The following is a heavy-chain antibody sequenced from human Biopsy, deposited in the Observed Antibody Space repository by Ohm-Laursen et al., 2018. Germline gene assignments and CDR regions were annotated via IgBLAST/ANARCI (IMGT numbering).Heavy chain of an antibody. J-gene: IGHJ5*02. CDR3: ARGDYFDSNGYFWFDP. CDR2: IFNSANT. CDR1: GGSISNFY. Sequence: SDTLSLTCTVSGGSISNFYWSWIRQRPGKGLEWIGYIFNSANTYYNPSLKNLITISGDTSKNQFSLKLNSVTAADTAVYYCARGDYFDSNGYFWFDPWGQGTLVTVSS. D-gene: IGHD3-22*01. V-gene: IGHV4-59*06.